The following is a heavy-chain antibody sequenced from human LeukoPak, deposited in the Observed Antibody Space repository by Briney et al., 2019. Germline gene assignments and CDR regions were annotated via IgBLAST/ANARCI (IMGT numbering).Heavy chain of an antibody. V-gene: IGHV3-7*01. J-gene: IGHJ4*01. CDR3: ARDGTAAVLYFDL. Sequence: GSLRLSCAVSGFTFTDYWMNWVRQAPGKGLEWVASIRQDGSEKTYVDSVKGRFTISRDNTKNSLSLQVNSLRVEDTAVYYCARDGTAAVLYFDLWGQGTLVTVSS. CDR1: GFTFTDYW. CDR2: IRQDGSEK. D-gene: IGHD6-13*01.